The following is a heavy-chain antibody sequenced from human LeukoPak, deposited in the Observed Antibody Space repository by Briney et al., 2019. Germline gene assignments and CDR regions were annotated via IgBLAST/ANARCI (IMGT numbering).Heavy chain of an antibody. Sequence: SETLSLTCTVSGGSISSYYWSWIRHPPGKGLEWVGYIYYSGSTNYNPSLKRQVTISLDTSKNQFSLKLSSVTAADTAVYYCARETVTPGSYYYYYMDVGGKGTTVTVSS. J-gene: IGHJ6*03. D-gene: IGHD4-11*01. V-gene: IGHV4-59*01. CDR3: ARETVTPGSYYYYYMDV. CDR1: GGSISSYY. CDR2: IYYSGST.